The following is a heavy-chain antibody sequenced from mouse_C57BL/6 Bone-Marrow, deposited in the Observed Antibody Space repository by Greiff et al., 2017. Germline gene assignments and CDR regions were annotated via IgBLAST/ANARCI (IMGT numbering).Heavy chain of an antibody. J-gene: IGHJ2*01. D-gene: IGHD1-1*01. CDR2: IDPSDSYT. CDR3: ARNYGSSYDYFDY. CDR1: GYTFTSYW. V-gene: IGHV1-69*01. Sequence: QVKLQQPGAELVMPGASVKLSCKASGYTFTSYWMHWVKQRPGQGLEWIGEIDPSDSYTNYNQKFKGKSTLTVDKSSSTAYMQLSSLTSEDSAVYYCARNYGSSYDYFDYWGQGTTLTVSS.